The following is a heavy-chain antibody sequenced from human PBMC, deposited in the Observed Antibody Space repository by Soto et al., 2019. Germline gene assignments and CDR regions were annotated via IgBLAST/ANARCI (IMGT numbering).Heavy chain of an antibody. D-gene: IGHD3-3*01. CDR3: AKAQRFLEWFLEFSADYYYYYYMDV. J-gene: IGHJ6*03. CDR1: GFTFSSCA. Sequence: GGSLRLSCAASGFTFSSCAMSWVCQAPGKGLEWVSAISGSGGSTYYADSVKGRFTISRDNSKNTLYLQMNSLRAEDTAVYYCAKAQRFLEWFLEFSADYYYYYYMDVWGKGTTVTVSS. CDR2: ISGSGGST. V-gene: IGHV3-23*01.